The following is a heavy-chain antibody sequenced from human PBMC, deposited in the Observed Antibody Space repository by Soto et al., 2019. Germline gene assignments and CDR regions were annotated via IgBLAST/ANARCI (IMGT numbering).Heavy chain of an antibody. J-gene: IGHJ4*02. CDR3: ARDTPHRELRAFDY. CDR1: GFTFSSYG. D-gene: IGHD1-7*01. CDR2: IWYDGSNK. V-gene: IGHV3-33*01. Sequence: PGGSLRLSCAASGFTFSSYGMHWVRQAPGKGLEWVAVIWYDGSNKYYADSVKGRFTISRDNSKNTLYLQMNSLRAEDTAVYYCARDTPHRELRAFDYWGQGTLVTVSS.